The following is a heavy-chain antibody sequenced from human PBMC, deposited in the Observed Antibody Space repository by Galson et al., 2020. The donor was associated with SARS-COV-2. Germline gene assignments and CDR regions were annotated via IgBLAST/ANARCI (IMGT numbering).Heavy chain of an antibody. Sequence: GGSLRLSCAASGFTFSDYYMSCIRQAPGKGLEWVSYISSSSSYTNYADSVKGRFTISRDNAKNSLYLQMNSLRAEDTAVYYCARVERGYCSSTSCYIPGYYYYMDVWGKGTTVTVSS. CDR3: ARVERGYCSSTSCYIPGYYYYMDV. J-gene: IGHJ6*03. D-gene: IGHD2-2*02. CDR2: ISSSSSYT. CDR1: GFTFSDYY. V-gene: IGHV3-11*05.